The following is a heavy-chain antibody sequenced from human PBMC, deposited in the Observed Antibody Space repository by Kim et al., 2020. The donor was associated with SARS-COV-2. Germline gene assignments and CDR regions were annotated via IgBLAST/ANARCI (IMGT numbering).Heavy chain of an antibody. CDR3: ASDRAFDWLPNDY. Sequence: GGSLRLSCAASGFTFSSYSMNWVRQAPGKGLEWVSSISSSSSYIYYADSVKGRFTISRDNAKNSLYLQMNSLRAEDTAVYYCASDRAFDWLPNDYWGQGTLVTVSS. CDR2: ISSSSSYI. J-gene: IGHJ4*02. V-gene: IGHV3-21*01. D-gene: IGHD3-9*01. CDR1: GFTFSSYS.